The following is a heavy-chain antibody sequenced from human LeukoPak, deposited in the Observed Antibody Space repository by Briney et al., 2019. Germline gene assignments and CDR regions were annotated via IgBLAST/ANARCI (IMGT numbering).Heavy chain of an antibody. V-gene: IGHV4-39*01. J-gene: IGHJ6*02. Sequence: SETLSLTCTVSGGSISSSSYYWGWIRQPPGKGLEWIGSIYYSGSTYYNPSLKSRVTISVDTSKNQFSLKLSSVTAADTAVYYCARGLGDKVVYYYYYYGMDVWGQGTTVTVSS. CDR1: GGSISSSSYY. D-gene: IGHD2-15*01. CDR2: IYYSGST. CDR3: ARGLGDKVVYYYYYYGMDV.